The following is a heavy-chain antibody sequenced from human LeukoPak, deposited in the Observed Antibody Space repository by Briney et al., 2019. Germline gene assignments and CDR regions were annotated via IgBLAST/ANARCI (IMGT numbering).Heavy chain of an antibody. CDR1: GDSVSSNSAA. J-gene: IGHJ4*02. Sequence: SQTLSLTCAISGDSVSSNSAAWNWIRQSPSRGLEWLGRTYYRSKWYNDYAVSVKSRITINPDTSKNQFSLKLSSVTAADTAVYYCARRPIVWFGELLPFDYWGQGTLATVSS. V-gene: IGHV6-1*01. CDR3: ARRPIVWFGELLPFDY. CDR2: TYYRSKWYN. D-gene: IGHD3-10*01.